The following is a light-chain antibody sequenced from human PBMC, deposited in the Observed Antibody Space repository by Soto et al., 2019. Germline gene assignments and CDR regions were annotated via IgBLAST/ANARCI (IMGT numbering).Light chain of an antibody. CDR2: DAS. CDR1: QSVSRW. V-gene: IGKV1-5*01. Sequence: DIHMTQSSSTLSASVGDRVTITCRASQSVSRWLAWYQQKPGKAPKLLIYDASNLESGVPSRFSGSGSGTEFTLTISSLQPDDLATYYCKQYNSFWTFGQGTKVDIK. CDR3: KQYNSFWT. J-gene: IGKJ1*01.